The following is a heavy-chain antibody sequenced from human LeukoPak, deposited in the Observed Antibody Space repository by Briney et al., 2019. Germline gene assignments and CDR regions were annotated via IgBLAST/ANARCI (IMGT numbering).Heavy chain of an antibody. D-gene: IGHD4-23*01. CDR2: INHSGST. CDR1: GFTFRRYG. V-gene: IGHV4-34*01. J-gene: IGHJ5*02. CDR3: ARDNSVEDTAWWFDP. Sequence: PGGSLRLSCAASGFTFRRYGMTWIRQPPGKGLEWIGEINHSGSTNYNPSLKSRVTISVDTSKNQFSLKLSSVTAADTAVYYCARDNSVEDTAWWFDPWGQGTLVTVSS.